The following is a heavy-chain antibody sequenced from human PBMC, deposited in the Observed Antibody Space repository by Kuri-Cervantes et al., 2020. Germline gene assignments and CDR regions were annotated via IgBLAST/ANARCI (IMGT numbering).Heavy chain of an antibody. V-gene: IGHV4-59*01. CDR3: VGVVGATRGIHF. Sequence: SQTLSLTCAVYGGSFSGYYWSWIRQPPGKGLEWIGYFSHSGSTNSNPSLKSRVTISVDTSKNNFSLKLSSVTAADTAVYFCVGVVGATRGIHFWGQGTLVTVSS. CDR1: GGSFSGYY. CDR2: FSHSGST. J-gene: IGHJ4*02. D-gene: IGHD1-26*01.